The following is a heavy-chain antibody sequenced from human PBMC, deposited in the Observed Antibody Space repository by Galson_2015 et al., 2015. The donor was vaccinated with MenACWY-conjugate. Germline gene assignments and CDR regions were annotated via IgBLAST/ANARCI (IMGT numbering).Heavy chain of an antibody. V-gene: IGHV4-39*01. CDR3: ARQSGSYTFDY. CDR2: IYYSGST. Sequence: SETLSLTCTVSGGSISSSSYYWGWIRQPPGKGLEWIGSIYYSGSTYYNPSLKSRVTISVDTSKNQFSLKLSSVTAADTAVYYCARQSGSYTFDYWGQGTLVTVSS. CDR1: GGSISSSSYY. J-gene: IGHJ4*02. D-gene: IGHD1-26*01.